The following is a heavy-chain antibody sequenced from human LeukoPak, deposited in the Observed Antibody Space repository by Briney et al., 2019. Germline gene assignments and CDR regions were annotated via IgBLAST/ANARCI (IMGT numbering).Heavy chain of an antibody. CDR3: ARGIYTPGLYYYYYMDV. J-gene: IGHJ6*03. CDR1: GGSISSYY. Sequence: SETLSLTCTVSGGSISSYYWSWIRQPAGKGLEWIGRIYTSGSTNYNPSLKSRVTMSVDTSKNQFSLKLSSVTAADTAVYYCARGIYTPGLYYYYYMDVWGKGTTVTISS. V-gene: IGHV4-4*07. CDR2: IYTSGST. D-gene: IGHD2-15*01.